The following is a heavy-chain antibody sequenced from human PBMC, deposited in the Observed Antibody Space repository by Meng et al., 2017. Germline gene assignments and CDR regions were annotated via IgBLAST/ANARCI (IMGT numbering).Heavy chain of an antibody. J-gene: IGHJ4*02. CDR2: SNTNAANP. CDR3: AMMGIAVAGTLGWEDY. D-gene: IGHD6-19*01. Sequence: VQCVRSGCELKKPGAPGRLSCTPSGYPFASYAMKVIPQAPGQGLEWMGWSNTNAANPTYAQAFTGRFVFSLDTSSSTPYLQISSRKAEDTAVYYWAMMGIAVAGTLGWEDYWGQGTLVTVPS. V-gene: IGHV7-4-1*02. CDR1: GYPFASYA.